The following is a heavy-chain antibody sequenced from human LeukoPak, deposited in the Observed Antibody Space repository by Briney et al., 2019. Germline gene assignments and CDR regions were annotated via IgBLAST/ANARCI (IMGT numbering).Heavy chain of an antibody. J-gene: IGHJ4*02. D-gene: IGHD2-2*01. CDR2: INPNDGDT. CDR1: AYTFTDYY. Sequence: ASVKVSCKASAYTFTDYYMHWVRQAPGQGFEWMGWINPNDGDTNYAQKFQGRVTMTRDTSISTAHMEVSRLRSDDTAVYYCARANFLYCSSSTCLFDYWGQGTLVTVSS. V-gene: IGHV1-2*02. CDR3: ARANFLYCSSSTCLFDY.